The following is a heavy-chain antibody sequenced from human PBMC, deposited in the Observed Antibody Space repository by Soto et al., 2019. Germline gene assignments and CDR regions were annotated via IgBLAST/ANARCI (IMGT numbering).Heavy chain of an antibody. CDR2: ISGSGGST. J-gene: IGHJ4*02. V-gene: IGHV3-23*01. D-gene: IGHD5-12*01. Sequence: RRLSCAASGFTFSSYAMSWVRQAPGKGLEWVSAISGSGGSTYYADSVKGRFTISRDNSKNTLYLQMNSLRAEDTAVYYCAKVPSIVASSPFDYWGQGTMVTVYS. CDR3: AKVPSIVASSPFDY. CDR1: GFTFSSYA.